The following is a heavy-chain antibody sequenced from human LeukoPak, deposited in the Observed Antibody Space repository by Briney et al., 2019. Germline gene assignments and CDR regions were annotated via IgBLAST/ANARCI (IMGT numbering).Heavy chain of an antibody. CDR1: GYSFTSYW. D-gene: IGHD3-9*01. V-gene: IGHV5-10-1*01. Sequence: GESLKISCKGSGYSFTSYWISWVRQMPGKGLEWMGRIDPSDSYTNYSPSFQGHVTISADKSISTAYLQWSSLRASDTAMYYCARTGYYPNDYWGQGTLVTVSS. CDR3: ARTGYYPNDY. CDR2: IDPSDSYT. J-gene: IGHJ4*02.